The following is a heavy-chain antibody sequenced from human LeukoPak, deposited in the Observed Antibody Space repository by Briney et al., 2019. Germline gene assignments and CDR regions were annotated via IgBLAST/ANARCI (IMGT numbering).Heavy chain of an antibody. CDR2: INPNSGGT. Sequence: ASVKVSCKASGYTFTGYYMHWVRQAPGQGLEWMGWINPNSGGTNYAQKFQGRVTMTRDTSISTAYMELSRLRSEDTAVYYCASSGWAAAGRVAHSDNNWFDPWGQGTLVTVSS. CDR1: GYTFTGYY. D-gene: IGHD6-13*01. V-gene: IGHV1-2*02. CDR3: ASSGWAAAGRVAHSDNNWFDP. J-gene: IGHJ5*02.